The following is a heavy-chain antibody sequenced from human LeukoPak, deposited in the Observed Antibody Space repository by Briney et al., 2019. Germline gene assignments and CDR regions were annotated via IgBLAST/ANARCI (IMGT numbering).Heavy chain of an antibody. CDR3: AKEFAAGGIAVAGCLDY. D-gene: IGHD6-19*01. CDR1: GFTFSRYG. J-gene: IGHJ4*02. V-gene: IGHV3-30*18. Sequence: PGGSLRLSCAASGFTFSRYGMHWVRQAPGKGLEWVAIISYDGSNKYYRDSVKGRFTISRDNSKTTLYLQMNSLRTEDTAVYYCAKEFAAGGIAVAGCLDYWGQGTLVTVSS. CDR2: ISYDGSNK.